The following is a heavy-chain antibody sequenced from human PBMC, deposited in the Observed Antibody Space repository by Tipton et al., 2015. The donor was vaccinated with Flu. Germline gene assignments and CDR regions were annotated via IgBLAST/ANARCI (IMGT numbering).Heavy chain of an antibody. V-gene: IGHV3-23*01. J-gene: IGHJ4*02. CDR1: GFTFSSYA. D-gene: IGHD6-19*01. Sequence: SLRLSCAASGFTFSSYAMSWVRRAPGKGLEWVSAISGSGGSTYYADSVKGRFTISRDNSKNTLYLQMNSLRAEDTAVYYCAKDLAAVAGPPGDWGQGTLVTVSS. CDR2: ISGSGGST. CDR3: AKDLAAVAGPPGD.